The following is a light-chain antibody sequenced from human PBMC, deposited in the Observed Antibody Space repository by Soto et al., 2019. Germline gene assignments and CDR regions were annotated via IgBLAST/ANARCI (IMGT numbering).Light chain of an antibody. J-gene: IGKJ3*01. Sequence: DIQLTQSPSFLSASVGDRVTITCRASQGISSYLAWYQQKPGKASKLLIYAASTLQSGVPSRFSGRGSGTEFTLTISSLQPEDFATYYCQQLNSYPLFGPGTKVDIK. V-gene: IGKV1-9*01. CDR3: QQLNSYPL. CDR2: AAS. CDR1: QGISSY.